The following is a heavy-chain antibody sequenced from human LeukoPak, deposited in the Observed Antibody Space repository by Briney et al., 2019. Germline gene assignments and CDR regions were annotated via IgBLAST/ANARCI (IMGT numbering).Heavy chain of an antibody. Sequence: PGGSLRLSCAASGFTFSDYWMQWVRQAPGKGLVWVSRINNDGSSTIYADSVKGRFTISRDNSKNTLYLQMNSLRAEDTAVYYCAKYKGGDYPDAFDIWGQGTMVTVSS. J-gene: IGHJ3*02. D-gene: IGHD4-17*01. CDR1: GFTFSDYW. CDR2: INNDGSST. CDR3: AKYKGGDYPDAFDI. V-gene: IGHV3-74*01.